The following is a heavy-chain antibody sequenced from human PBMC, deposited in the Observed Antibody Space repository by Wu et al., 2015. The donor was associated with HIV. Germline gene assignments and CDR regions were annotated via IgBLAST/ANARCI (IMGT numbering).Heavy chain of an antibody. CDR1: GYTFTSYG. J-gene: IGHJ5*02. CDR2: ISGDNVNT. Sequence: QVQLVQSGPEVKNPGASVKVSCKAFGYTFTSYGVSWVRQAPGQGPEWMGWISGDNVNTHYAQKLQGRITLTTDTSTSTAYMELRNLRSDDTAVYYCARGIGVTPMANWFDPVGPREPWSTVSS. V-gene: IGHV1-18*01. D-gene: IGHD2-21*02. CDR3: ARGIGVTPMANWFDP.